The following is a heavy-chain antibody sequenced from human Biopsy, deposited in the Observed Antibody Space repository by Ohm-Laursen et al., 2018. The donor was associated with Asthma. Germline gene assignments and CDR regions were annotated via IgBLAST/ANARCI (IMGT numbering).Heavy chain of an antibody. CDR2: IYYSGST. Sequence: TLSLTCTVSYCSITSGGYYWTWIRQHPGKGLEWIGFIYYSGSTYYNPSLKSRVSISIDTSKSQFSLKLSSVTAADTAVYYCARAQDYYDSRGYYRSFDYWGQGTLVTVSS. J-gene: IGHJ4*02. V-gene: IGHV4-31*03. CDR3: ARAQDYYDSRGYYRSFDY. D-gene: IGHD3-22*01. CDR1: YCSITSGGYY.